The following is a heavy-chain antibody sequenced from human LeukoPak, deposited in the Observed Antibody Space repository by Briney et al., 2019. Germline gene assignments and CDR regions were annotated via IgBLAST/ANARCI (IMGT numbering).Heavy chain of an antibody. Sequence: GGSLRLSCTVSGFSLSSNYMSWARRATGRGLEWGSDINRGGDTYYADSVKGRFTIYRDNSENTLHLQMNSLRAEDTALYYCAREPLWFGEPYAFDVWGQGTMVIVSS. CDR3: AREPLWFGEPYAFDV. V-gene: IGHV3-53*01. CDR2: INRGGDT. D-gene: IGHD3-10*01. CDR1: GFSLSSNY. J-gene: IGHJ3*01.